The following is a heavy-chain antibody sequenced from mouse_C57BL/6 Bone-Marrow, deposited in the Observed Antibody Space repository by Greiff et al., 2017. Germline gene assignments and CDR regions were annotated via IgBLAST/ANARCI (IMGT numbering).Heavy chain of an antibody. J-gene: IGHJ2*01. CDR2: IQPNSGST. Sequence: VQLQQPGAELVKPGASVKLSCKASGYTFTSYWMHWVKQRPGQGLEWIGMIQPNSGSTNYNAKFKSKSTLTVYKSSRTDYMQLSSLTSDDSAGYYGARRGPYGNYDYWGQGTTLTVSS. CDR1: GYTFTSYW. V-gene: IGHV1-64*01. CDR3: ARRGPYGNYDY. D-gene: IGHD2-1*01.